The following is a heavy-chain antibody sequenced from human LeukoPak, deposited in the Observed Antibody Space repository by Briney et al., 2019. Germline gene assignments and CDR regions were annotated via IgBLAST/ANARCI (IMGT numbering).Heavy chain of an antibody. J-gene: IGHJ4*02. V-gene: IGHV5-51*01. D-gene: IGHD2-2*01. Sequence: GESLKISCKGSGYSFTTYWIGWVRQMPGKALEWMGIIYPGDSDTRYSPSFQGHVTISADKSISTAFLQWSSLKASDTAMYYCARSYCSSISCYSGGTFGYWGQGTLVTVSS. CDR1: GYSFTTYW. CDR3: ARSYCSSISCYSGGTFGY. CDR2: IYPGDSDT.